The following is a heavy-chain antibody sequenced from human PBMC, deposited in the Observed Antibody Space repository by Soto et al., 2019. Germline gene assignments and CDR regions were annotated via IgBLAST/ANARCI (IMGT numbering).Heavy chain of an antibody. Sequence: GASVKVSCKASGYTFTSYYMHWVRQAPGQGLEWMGIINPSGGATSYAQKFRGRVTMNRDTSTSTVYMELSSLTSEDTAVYYCARGPVDGSGRYDFWGQGTLVTVSS. D-gene: IGHD3-10*01. CDR2: INPSGGAT. CDR1: GYTFTSYY. CDR3: ARGPVDGSGRYDF. V-gene: IGHV1-46*03. J-gene: IGHJ4*02.